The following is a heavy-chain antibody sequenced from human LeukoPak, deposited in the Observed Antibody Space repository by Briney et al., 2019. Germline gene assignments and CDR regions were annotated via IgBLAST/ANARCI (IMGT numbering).Heavy chain of an antibody. Sequence: ASVKVSCKTSGYTFTAYYMHWVRQAPGQGLEWMGWINPNSGATKYAQKFQGRVTMTRDTPISTAYMELSRLRSDDTAVYYCAPSPPTDFAYYFDYWGQGTLVTVPS. V-gene: IGHV1-2*02. CDR2: INPNSGAT. CDR1: GYTFTAYY. J-gene: IGHJ4*02. CDR3: APSPPTDFAYYFDY. D-gene: IGHD2-21*02.